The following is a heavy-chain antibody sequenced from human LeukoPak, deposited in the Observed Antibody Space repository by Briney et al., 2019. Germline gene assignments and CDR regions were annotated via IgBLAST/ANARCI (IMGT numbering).Heavy chain of an antibody. J-gene: IGHJ4*02. CDR3: ARGTGATANDY. CDR2: IYHSGRT. CDR1: VGPMSIGGYS. V-gene: IGHV4-30-2*01. D-gene: IGHD1-26*01. Sequence: SETLSLTCAVSVGPMSIGGYSGRWVRQPPGKGREWIGYIYHSGRTYYTPSLKSPVTISVDRSKNQFSMKLSSVTAAQTAVYYCARGTGATANDYWGQGTLVTVSS.